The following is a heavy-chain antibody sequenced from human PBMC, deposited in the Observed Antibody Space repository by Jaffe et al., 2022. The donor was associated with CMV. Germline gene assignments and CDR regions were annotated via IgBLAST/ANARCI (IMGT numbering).Heavy chain of an antibody. Sequence: QEQLVESGGGVVQPGKSLRLSCAASGFAFSKNGMHWVRQAPGKGLEWLGVIWHDGGNKYYADSVKGRFTISRDNSKNTLYLQMDSLRVEDTAVFYCARDLGGGATSYFDLWGQGTLVTVSS. V-gene: IGHV3-33*01. CDR2: IWHDGGNK. D-gene: IGHD1-26*01. CDR3: ARDLGGGATSYFDL. CDR1: GFAFSKNG. J-gene: IGHJ4*02.